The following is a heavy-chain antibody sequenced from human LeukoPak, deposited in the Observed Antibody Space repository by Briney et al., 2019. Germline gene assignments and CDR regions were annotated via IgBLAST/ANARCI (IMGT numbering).Heavy chain of an antibody. CDR1: GGTFSSYA. D-gene: IGHD4-17*01. CDR2: IIPIFGTA. V-gene: IGHV1-69*13. Sequence: SVKVSCKASGGTFSSYAISWVRQAPGQGLEWMGGIIPIFGTANYAQKFQGRVTITADESTSTAYMELSSLRSEDTAVYYCASLVTNYYYYGMDVWGQGTTVTVSS. CDR3: ASLVTNYYYYGMDV. J-gene: IGHJ6*02.